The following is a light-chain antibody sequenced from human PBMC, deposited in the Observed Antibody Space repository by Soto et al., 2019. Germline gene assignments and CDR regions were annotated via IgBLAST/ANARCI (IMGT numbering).Light chain of an antibody. J-gene: IGKJ1*01. Sequence: DIQMTQSPSTLSASVGDRVIITCRASQRISSWLAWYQQKPGKAPQLLIYAASSLQSGVPSRFSGSGSGTDFTLTISSLQPEDFATYYCQQSYSTLTWTFGQGTKVDIK. CDR3: QQSYSTLTWT. CDR2: AAS. V-gene: IGKV1-39*01. CDR1: QRISSW.